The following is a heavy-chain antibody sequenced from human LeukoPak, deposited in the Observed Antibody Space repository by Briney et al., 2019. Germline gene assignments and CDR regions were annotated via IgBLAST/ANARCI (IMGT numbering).Heavy chain of an antibody. CDR2: ISSNGSTI. Sequence: GSLRLSCAASGFTFSYYSMNWVRQAPGKGLEWVSYISSNGSTIYYVDSVKGRFTISRDNARNSLYLQMNSLRAEDTAVYYCARVGTCFDYWGQGTLVTVSS. J-gene: IGHJ4*02. D-gene: IGHD1-1*01. CDR1: GFTFSYYS. CDR3: ARVGTCFDY. V-gene: IGHV3-48*04.